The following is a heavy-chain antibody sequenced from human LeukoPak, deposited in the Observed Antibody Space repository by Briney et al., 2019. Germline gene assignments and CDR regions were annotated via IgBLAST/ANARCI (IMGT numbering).Heavy chain of an antibody. V-gene: IGHV3-7*02. J-gene: IGHJ4*02. D-gene: IGHD3-10*01. CDR3: AKCGSGSNFDY. CDR2: LNQDGSER. CDR1: GFTLSSYW. Sequence: GGSLRLSYAASGFTLSSYWMSWVRQTPGRGLERVAHLNQDGSERYYVDSVKGRFTISRENAKYSVYLQMNSLRAEDTAVYYCAKCGSGSNFDYWGQGILVTVSS.